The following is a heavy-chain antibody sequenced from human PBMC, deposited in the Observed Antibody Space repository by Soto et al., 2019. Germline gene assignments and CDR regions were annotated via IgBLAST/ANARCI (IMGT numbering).Heavy chain of an antibody. CDR2: ISGGGFGT. CDR1: GLTFSNYA. J-gene: IGHJ5*02. Sequence: EVQLLESGGALVPPGGSLRLSCAASGLTFSNYAMTWVRQAPGKGLEWVSTISGGGFGTYFADSVKGRFTISRDNSRSTLYIQMNSLRPEDTSVYYCAKDHCIGDTCSSDGNWFDPWGQGTLVTVSS. D-gene: IGHD2-15*01. CDR3: AKDHCIGDTCSSDGNWFDP. V-gene: IGHV3-23*01.